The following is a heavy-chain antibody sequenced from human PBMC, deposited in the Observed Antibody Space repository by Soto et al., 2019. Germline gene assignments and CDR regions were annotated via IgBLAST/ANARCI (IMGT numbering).Heavy chain of an antibody. CDR1: GFNFTDHG. J-gene: IGHJ6*03. CDR2: ITWHSDGM. Sequence: EVQLVESGGGLVQPGRSLRLSCIASGFNFTDHGMHWVRQAPGKGLEWVSGITWHSDGMGYADSVKGRITISRDNAKNSLYLQMNSLRVEDTALYYCAKEASGVSGYMDVWGKGTTVTVSS. V-gene: IGHV3-9*01. D-gene: IGHD3-10*01. CDR3: AKEASGVSGYMDV.